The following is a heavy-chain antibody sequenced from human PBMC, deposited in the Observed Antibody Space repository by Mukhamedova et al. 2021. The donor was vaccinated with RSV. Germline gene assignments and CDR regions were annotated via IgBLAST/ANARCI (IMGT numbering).Heavy chain of an antibody. CDR3: AKEGGAGDYYDRRGYYYVYGYFDY. D-gene: IGHD3-22*01. CDR2: ISGSGGST. V-gene: IGHV3-23*01. Sequence: VRQAPGKGLEWVSAISGSGGSTYYADSVKGRFTISRDNSKNTLYLQMNSLRAEDTAVYYCAKEGGAGDYYDRRGYYYVYGYFDY. J-gene: IGHJ4*03.